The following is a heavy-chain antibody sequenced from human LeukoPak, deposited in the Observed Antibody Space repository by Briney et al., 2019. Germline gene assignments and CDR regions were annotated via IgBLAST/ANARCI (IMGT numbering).Heavy chain of an antibody. V-gene: IGHV3-23*01. CDR1: GFTFSSYA. CDR2: ISGSGGST. CDR3: AKDPAHYYDSSGYYSY. D-gene: IGHD3-22*01. J-gene: IGHJ4*02. Sequence: PGGSLRLSCAASGFTFSSYAMSWVRQAPGKGLEWVSAISGSGGSTHYADSVKGRFTISRDNSKNTLYLQMNSLRAEDTAVYYCAKDPAHYYDSSGYYSYWGQGTLVTVSS.